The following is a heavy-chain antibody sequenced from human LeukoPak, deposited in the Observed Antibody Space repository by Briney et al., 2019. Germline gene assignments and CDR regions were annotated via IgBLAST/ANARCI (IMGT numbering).Heavy chain of an antibody. CDR1: GFTFSSYA. CDR2: ISGSGGST. J-gene: IGHJ4*02. CDR3: AKDPRNSGYSYGYSSH. D-gene: IGHD5-18*01. V-gene: IGHV3-23*01. Sequence: GGSLRLSCAASGFTFSSYAMNWVRQAPGKGLEWVSVISGSGGSTYYADSVKGRFTISRDNSKNTLYLQMNSLRAEDTAVYYCAKDPRNSGYSYGYSSHWGQGTLVTVSS.